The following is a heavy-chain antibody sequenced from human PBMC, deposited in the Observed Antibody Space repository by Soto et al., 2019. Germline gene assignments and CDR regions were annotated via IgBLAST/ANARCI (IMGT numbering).Heavy chain of an antibody. V-gene: IGHV3-43*01. CDR2: ISWDGGST. CDR3: AKDGTHYYDSSGYYPAGLYYYGMDV. CDR1: GFTFDDYT. J-gene: IGHJ6*02. Sequence: GGSLRLSCAAPGFTFDDYTMHWVRQAPGKGLEWVSLISWDGGSTYYADSVKGRFTISRDNSKNSLYLQTNSLRTEDTALYYCAKDGTHYYDSSGYYPAGLYYYGMDVWGQGTTVTVSS. D-gene: IGHD3-22*01.